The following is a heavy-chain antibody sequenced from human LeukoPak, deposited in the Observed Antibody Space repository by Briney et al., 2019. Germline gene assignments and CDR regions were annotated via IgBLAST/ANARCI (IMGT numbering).Heavy chain of an antibody. CDR2: IYISGST. V-gene: IGHV4-4*07. J-gene: IGHJ4*02. CDR3: ARDQWGYSGSYYDYFDY. CDR1: GGSISSYY. D-gene: IGHD1-26*01. Sequence: SETLSLTCTVSGGSISSYYWSWIRQPAGKGLEWIGRIYISGSTNYNPSLKSRVTISVDTSKNQFSLKLSSVTAADTAVYYCARDQWGYSGSYYDYFDYWGQGTLVTVSS.